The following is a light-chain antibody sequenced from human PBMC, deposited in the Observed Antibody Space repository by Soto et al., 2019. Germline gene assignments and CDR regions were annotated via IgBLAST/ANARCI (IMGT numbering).Light chain of an antibody. CDR2: GAS. Sequence: DIVLTQSPGTLSLSPGERGTLSCRASQSVSGSFLAWYQQKPGQAPRLLIYGASSRATGIPVRFSGSGSGTEFTLTISSLQSEDFAVYYCQQYNNWPLTFGQGTRLEIK. V-gene: IGKV3-20*01. CDR3: QQYNNWPLT. J-gene: IGKJ5*01. CDR1: QSVSGSF.